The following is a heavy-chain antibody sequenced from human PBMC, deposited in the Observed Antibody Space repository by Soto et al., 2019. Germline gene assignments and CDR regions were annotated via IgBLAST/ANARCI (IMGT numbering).Heavy chain of an antibody. CDR3: ARGKYSYGDY. CDR2: ISYDGSNT. CDR1: EFTFSNYA. D-gene: IGHD5-18*01. Sequence: QVQLVESGGGVVQPGRSLRLSCAASEFTFSNYAMHWVRQAPGKGLEWVAVISYDGSNTYNADSVKGRFTISRDNSKNTLYLQMNSLRTEDTAVYYCARGKYSYGDYWGQGTLVIVSS. V-gene: IGHV3-30-3*01. J-gene: IGHJ4*02.